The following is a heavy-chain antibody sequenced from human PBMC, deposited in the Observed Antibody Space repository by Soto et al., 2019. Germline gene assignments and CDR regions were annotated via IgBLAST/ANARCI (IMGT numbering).Heavy chain of an antibody. CDR2: IYYSGST. Sequence: PSETLSLTCTVSGGSISSYYWSWIRQPPGKGLEWIGYIYYSGSTNYNPSLKSRVTISVDTSKNQFSLKLNSVTAADTAVYYCGRGGRDNYDGGYYLDYWGQGPLVPVSS. J-gene: IGHJ4*02. CDR3: GRGGRDNYDGGYYLDY. D-gene: IGHD3-22*01. CDR1: GGSISSYY. V-gene: IGHV4-59*01.